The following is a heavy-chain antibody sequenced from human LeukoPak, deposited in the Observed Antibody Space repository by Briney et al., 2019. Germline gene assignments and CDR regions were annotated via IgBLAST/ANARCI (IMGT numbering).Heavy chain of an antibody. D-gene: IGHD6-19*01. V-gene: IGHV3-23*01. CDR3: ARVVPGTVAFDI. CDR2: ISGSGGST. Sequence: GGSLRLSCAASGFTFGSYAMSWVRQAPGKGLEWVSAISGSGGSTYYADSVKGRFTISRDNAKNTLYLQMNSLSPEDTAVYYCARVVPGTVAFDIWGQGTMVTVSS. J-gene: IGHJ3*02. CDR1: GFTFGSYA.